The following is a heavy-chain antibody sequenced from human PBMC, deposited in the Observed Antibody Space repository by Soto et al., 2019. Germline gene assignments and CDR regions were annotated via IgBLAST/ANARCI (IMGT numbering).Heavy chain of an antibody. CDR2: VYHSGST. V-gene: IGHV4-4*02. CDR3: AVPGAGDFDY. Sequence: SETLPLTCSVSGASISTNNGWSWVRQPPGKGLEWIGEVYHSGSTNCNPSLKSRVTISIDKSKNQFSLRLTSMTAADTAVYYCAVPGAGDFDYWSQGTLVTVSS. J-gene: IGHJ4*02. CDR1: GASISTNNG. D-gene: IGHD6-13*01.